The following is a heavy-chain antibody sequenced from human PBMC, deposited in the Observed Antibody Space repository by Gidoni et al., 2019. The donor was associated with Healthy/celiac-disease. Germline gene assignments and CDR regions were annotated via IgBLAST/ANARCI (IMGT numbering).Heavy chain of an antibody. D-gene: IGHD3-16*01. CDR3: TAFFTFGGVPFDY. V-gene: IGHV3-15*01. CDR1: GFTFSNAW. CDR2: IKSKTDGGTT. Sequence: EVQLVESGGGLVKPGGSLRLSCAASGFTFSNAWMSWVRQAPGKGLEWVGRIKSKTDGGTTDYAAPVKGRFTISRDDSKNTLYLQMNSLKTEDTAVYYCTAFFTFGGVPFDYWGQGTLVTVSS. J-gene: IGHJ4*02.